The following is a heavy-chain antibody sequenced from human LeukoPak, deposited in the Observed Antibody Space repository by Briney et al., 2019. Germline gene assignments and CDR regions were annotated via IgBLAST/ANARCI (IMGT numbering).Heavy chain of an antibody. D-gene: IGHD4-11*01. J-gene: IGHJ4*02. CDR3: AREPTESTTAY. CDR2: IHFSGST. CDR1: RGPMRDYY. V-gene: IGHV4-4*07. Sequence: PSETLSLTCTVSRGPMRDYYWSWIRESAGRGLEWIGRIHFSGSTNYNPSLKSRVTMSLDTSKKQVSLRLTSVIAADTAIYYCAREPTESTTAYWGQGALFTVSS.